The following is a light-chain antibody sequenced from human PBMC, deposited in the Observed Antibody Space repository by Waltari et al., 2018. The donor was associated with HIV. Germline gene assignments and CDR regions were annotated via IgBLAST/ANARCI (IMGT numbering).Light chain of an antibody. CDR3: GTWDGSLSGVV. CDR1: NSDIGTNY. CDR2: DND. V-gene: IGLV1-51*01. J-gene: IGLJ3*02. Sequence: QSVLTQPPSVSAAPGQQVTMSCSGTNSDIGTNYVSGYQHVPGMTPKPLIYDNDKRPSGIPDRFSGSKSGTSATLGITGLQTGDEADYYCGTWDGSLSGVVFGGGTKLTVL.